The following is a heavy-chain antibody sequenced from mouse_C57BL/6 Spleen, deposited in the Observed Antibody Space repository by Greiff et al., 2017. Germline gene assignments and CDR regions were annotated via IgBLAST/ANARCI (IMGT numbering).Heavy chain of an antibody. J-gene: IGHJ4*01. CDR2: IYPRSGNT. V-gene: IGHV1-81*01. CDR3: ARSRSGSGAMDY. CDR1: GYTFTSYG. Sequence: QVQLQQSGAELARPGASVKLSCKASGYTFTSYGISWVKQRTGQGLEWIGEIYPRSGNTYYNEKFKGQATLTADKSSSTAYMELRSLTSEDSAVYFCARSRSGSGAMDYWGQGTSVTVSS. D-gene: IGHD3-2*02.